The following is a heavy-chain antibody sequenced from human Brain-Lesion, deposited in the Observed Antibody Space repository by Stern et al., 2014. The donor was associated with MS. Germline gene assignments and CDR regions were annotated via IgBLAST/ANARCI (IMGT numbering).Heavy chain of an antibody. CDR3: ARDQRGITIFGVVTDYYYLGMDV. V-gene: IGHV1-2*02. Sequence: VQLVESGAEVKKPGASVKVSCKTSGYIFTGYYIHWVRQAPGQGLEWMAWLNPNTGGTKYEQKLQGRVTMSRDTSISTAYVELSSLTSDDTAVYYCARDQRGITIFGVVTDYYYLGMDVWGQGTTVTVSS. CDR1: GYIFTGYY. D-gene: IGHD3-3*01. J-gene: IGHJ6*02. CDR2: LNPNTGGT.